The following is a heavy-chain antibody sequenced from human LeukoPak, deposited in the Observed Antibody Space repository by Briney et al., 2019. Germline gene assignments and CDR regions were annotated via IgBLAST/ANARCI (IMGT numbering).Heavy chain of an antibody. V-gene: IGHV1-18*01. D-gene: IGHD1-26*01. CDR3: AKTALGANDY. CDR2: ISAYNGNT. J-gene: IGHJ4*02. Sequence: ASVKVSCKTSGYTFTRYDFSWVRQAPGQGLEWMGWISAYNGNTNYAQKLQGRVTMTTDTSTSTAYMELRSLRSDDTAVYYCAKTALGANDYWGQGTLVTVSS. CDR1: GYTFTRYD.